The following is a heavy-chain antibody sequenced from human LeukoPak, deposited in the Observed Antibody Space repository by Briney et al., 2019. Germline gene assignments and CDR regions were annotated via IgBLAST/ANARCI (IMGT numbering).Heavy chain of an antibody. CDR3: ARGTYSYGYWDY. V-gene: IGHV4-38-2*01. CDR1: GYSISSGYY. D-gene: IGHD5-18*01. Sequence: PSETLSLTCAVSGYSISSGYYWGWIRQPPGKGLEWIGSIYHSGSTYYNPSLESRVTISVDTSKNQFSLKLSSVTAADTAVYYCARGTYSYGYWDYWGQGTLVTVSS. CDR2: IYHSGST. J-gene: IGHJ4*02.